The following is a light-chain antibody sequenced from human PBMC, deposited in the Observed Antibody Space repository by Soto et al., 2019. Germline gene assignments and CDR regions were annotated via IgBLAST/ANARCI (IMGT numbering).Light chain of an antibody. J-gene: IGLJ2*01. CDR1: KLGDKY. CDR2: QDS. V-gene: IGLV3-1*01. CDR3: QAWDSSTVV. Sequence: SYELTQPPSVSVSPGQTASITCSGDKLGDKYACWYQQKPGQSPVLVISQDSKRPSGIPERFSGSNSGNTATLTIRGTPAMDEADYYCQAWDSSTVVFGGGTKLTVL.